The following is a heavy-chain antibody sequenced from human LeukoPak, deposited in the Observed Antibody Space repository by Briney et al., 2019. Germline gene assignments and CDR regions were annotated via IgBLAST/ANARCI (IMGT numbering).Heavy chain of an antibody. Sequence: PGGSLRLSCAASGFAFSSYAMSWVRQAPGKGLEWVSAISGSGGSTYYADSVKGRFTISRDNSKNTLYLQMNGLRAEDTAVYYCAKDGPDFWSGYYFEQGAFDYWGQGTLVTVSS. J-gene: IGHJ4*02. CDR3: AKDGPDFWSGYYFEQGAFDY. D-gene: IGHD3-3*01. CDR2: ISGSGGST. V-gene: IGHV3-23*01. CDR1: GFAFSSYA.